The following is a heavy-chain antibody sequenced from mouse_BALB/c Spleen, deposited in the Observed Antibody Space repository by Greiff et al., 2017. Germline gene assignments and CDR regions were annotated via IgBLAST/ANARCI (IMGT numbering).Heavy chain of an antibody. V-gene: IGHV1-69*02. CDR3: TRSVYYGYEDY. CDR1: GYTFTSYW. J-gene: IGHJ4*01. CDR2: IYPSDSYT. Sequence: VQLQQPGAELVRPGASVKLSCKASGYTFTSYWINWVKQRPGQGLEWIGNIYPSDSYTNYNQKFKDKATLTVDKSSSTAYMQLSSPTSEDSAVYYCTRSVYYGYEDYWGQGTSVTVSS. D-gene: IGHD2-2*01.